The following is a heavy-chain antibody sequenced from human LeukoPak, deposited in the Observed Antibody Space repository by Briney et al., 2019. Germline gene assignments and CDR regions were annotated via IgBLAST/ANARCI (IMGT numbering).Heavy chain of an antibody. J-gene: IGHJ4*02. CDR3: ARFEGPYGSGSIVY. V-gene: IGHV4-59*01. D-gene: IGHD3-10*01. CDR1: GGSISSYY. CDR2: IYYSGST. Sequence: SETLSLTCTVSGGSISSYYWSWIRQPPGKGLEWIGYIYYSGSTNYNPSLKSRVTISVDTSKNQFSLKLSSVTAADTAVYYCARFEGPYGSGSIVYWGQGTLVTVSS.